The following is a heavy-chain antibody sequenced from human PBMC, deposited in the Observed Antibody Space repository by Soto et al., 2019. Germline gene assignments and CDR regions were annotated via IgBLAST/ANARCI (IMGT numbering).Heavy chain of an antibody. D-gene: IGHD6-6*01. J-gene: IGHJ5*02. CDR2: ISGTGVNT. Sequence: GSLRLSCEASGFIFSSYAITWVRQAPGKGLEWVSTISGTGVNTYYADSVKGRFTVSRDNSKNTVWLQMNSLRAADSSVYYCAKDSVHNLYRTSSLEDCFGPWGQGTLVTVPQ. CDR3: AKDSVHNLYRTSSLEDCFGP. V-gene: IGHV3-23*01. CDR1: GFIFSSYA.